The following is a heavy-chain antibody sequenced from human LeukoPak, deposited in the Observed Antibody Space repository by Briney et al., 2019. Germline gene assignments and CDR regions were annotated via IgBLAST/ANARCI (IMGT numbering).Heavy chain of an antibody. J-gene: IGHJ4*02. V-gene: IGHV3-23*01. CDR3: AKDRKAYDILTGYDY. CDR2: ISGSGGST. Sequence: GGSLRLSCAASGFTFSSYVMTWVRQAPGKGLEWVSAISGSGGSTYYAVSVKGRFTISRDNSKNTLYLQMNSLRAEDTAVYYCAKDRKAYDILTGYDYWGQGTLVTVSS. D-gene: IGHD3-9*01. CDR1: GFTFSSYV.